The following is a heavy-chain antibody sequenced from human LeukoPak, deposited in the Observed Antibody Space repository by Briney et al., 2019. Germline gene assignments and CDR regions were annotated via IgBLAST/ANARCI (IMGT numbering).Heavy chain of an antibody. CDR1: GGSISSSSYY. J-gene: IGHJ6*03. Sequence: SETLSLTCTVSGGSISSSSYYWGWIRQPPGKGLEWIGSIYYSGSTYYNPSLKSRVTISVDTSKNQFSLKLSSVTAADTAVYYCARETYYYDSSGYDYYYYMDVWGKGTTVTVSS. D-gene: IGHD3-22*01. CDR2: IYYSGST. V-gene: IGHV4-39*02. CDR3: ARETYYYDSSGYDYYYYMDV.